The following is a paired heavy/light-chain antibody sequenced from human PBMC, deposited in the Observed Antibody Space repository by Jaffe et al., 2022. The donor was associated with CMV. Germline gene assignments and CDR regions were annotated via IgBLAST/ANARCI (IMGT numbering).Heavy chain of an antibody. CDR1: GFTFDDYS. Sequence: EVQLVESGGGLVQPGWSLRLSCAASGFTFDDYSMHWVRQAPGKGLEWVSGISRSSGSIGYADSVKGRFTISRDNAKNSLYLQMNSLTPEDTALYYCARGGGVSGSYRWMCDYWGQGTLVTVSS. CDR3: ARGGGVSGSYRWMCDY. J-gene: IGHJ4*02. D-gene: IGHD1-26*01. V-gene: IGHV3-9*01. CDR2: ISRSSGSI.
Light chain of an antibody. CDR1: QTISNW. V-gene: IGKV1-5*03. J-gene: IGKJ1*01. Sequence: DIQMTQSPSTLSASVGDRVTITCRASQTISNWLAWYQQKPGKAPNLLIYKASTLESGVPSRFSGSGSGTEFTLTISSLQPDDFATYYCQQYDSYSPAFGQGTKVEIK. CDR3: QQYDSYSPA. CDR2: KAS.